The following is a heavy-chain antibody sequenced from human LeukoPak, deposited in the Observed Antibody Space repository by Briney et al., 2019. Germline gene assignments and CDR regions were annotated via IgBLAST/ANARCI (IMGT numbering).Heavy chain of an antibody. V-gene: IGHV4-59*01. Sequence: SETLSLTXTVSGGSISSYYWSWIRQPPGKGVEWIGYIYYSGSTNYNPSLKSRVTISVDTSKNQFSLKLSSVTAADTAVYYCARTSGDTIFGDIDYWGQGTLVTVSS. CDR1: GGSISSYY. D-gene: IGHD3-3*01. CDR3: ARTSGDTIFGDIDY. CDR2: IYYSGST. J-gene: IGHJ4*02.